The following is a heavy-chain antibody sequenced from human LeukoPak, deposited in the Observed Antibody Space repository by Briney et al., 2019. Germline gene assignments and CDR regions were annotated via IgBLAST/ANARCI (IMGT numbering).Heavy chain of an antibody. V-gene: IGHV1-8*02. J-gene: IGHJ4*02. CDR3: ARGVYGAKVDY. Sequence: ASVKVSCKASGYTFTGYYMHWVRQAPGQGLEWMGWMNPNSGNTGYAQKFQGRVTMTRNTSISTAYMELSSLRSEDTAVYYCARGVYGAKVDYWGQGTLVTVSS. D-gene: IGHD4-17*01. CDR1: GYTFTGYY. CDR2: MNPNSGNT.